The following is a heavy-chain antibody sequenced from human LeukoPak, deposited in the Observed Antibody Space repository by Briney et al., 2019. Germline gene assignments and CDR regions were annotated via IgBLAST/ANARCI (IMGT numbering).Heavy chain of an antibody. J-gene: IGHJ3*02. CDR1: GGSISNYY. Sequence: SETLSLTCTVSGGSISNYYWSWIRQTPGKGLEWIGYIHSSGSTNNNPSLRSRVTISVDTSKNQFSLKLSSVTAAGTALYYCARYSSGTYAFDIWGQGTMVTVSS. CDR2: IHSSGST. D-gene: IGHD3-10*01. V-gene: IGHV4-4*08. CDR3: ARYSSGTYAFDI.